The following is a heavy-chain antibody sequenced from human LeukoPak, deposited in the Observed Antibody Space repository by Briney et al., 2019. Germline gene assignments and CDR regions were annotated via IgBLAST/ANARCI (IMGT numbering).Heavy chain of an antibody. D-gene: IGHD3-22*01. J-gene: IGHJ4*02. Sequence: GGSLRLSCAASGFTVSSNYMSWVRQAPGKGLEWVSVIYSGGSTYYADSVKGRFTISRDNSKNTLYLQMNSLRAEDTAVYYCARDVHYYDSSGYHLDYWGQGTLVTVSS. CDR2: IYSGGST. V-gene: IGHV3-53*01. CDR3: ARDVHYYDSSGYHLDY. CDR1: GFTVSSNY.